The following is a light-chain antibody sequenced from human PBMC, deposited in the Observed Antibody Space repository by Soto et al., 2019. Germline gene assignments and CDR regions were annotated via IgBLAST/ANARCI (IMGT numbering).Light chain of an antibody. CDR3: QHYGTSRT. CDR2: GAS. J-gene: IGKJ1*01. Sequence: EVVLTPSPGTLSLSPGERATLSCRATQSVASGYFAWYQQKPGQAPRLLIYGASTRATGIPDRFSGSGSGTDFTLTISRLEPEDSAVYFCQHYGTSRTFGQGTKVEIK. V-gene: IGKV3-20*01. CDR1: QSVASGY.